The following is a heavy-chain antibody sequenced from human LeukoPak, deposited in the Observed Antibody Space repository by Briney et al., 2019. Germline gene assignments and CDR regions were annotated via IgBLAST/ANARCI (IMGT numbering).Heavy chain of an antibody. CDR2: IYTSGST. D-gene: IGHD3-3*01. Sequence: SETLSLTCTVSGGSISSYYWSWIRQPAGKGLEWIGRIYTSGSTNYNPSLKSRVTMSVDTSKNQFSLKLSSVTAADTAVYYCARGVTIFGVVMTPFDYWGQGTLVTVSS. CDR3: ARGVTIFGVVMTPFDY. J-gene: IGHJ4*02. V-gene: IGHV4-4*07. CDR1: GGSISSYY.